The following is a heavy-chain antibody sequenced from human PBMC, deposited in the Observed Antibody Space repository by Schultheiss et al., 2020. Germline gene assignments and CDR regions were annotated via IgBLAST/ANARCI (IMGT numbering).Heavy chain of an antibody. CDR2: ISSDGSNK. CDR1: GFTFSTYG. Sequence: GESLKISCAASGFTFSTYGMHWVRQAPGQGLEWVATISSDGSNKYYGDSVKGRSTISRDNSKDTLYLQMNSLRAEDTAVYYCATDKWEGDLYWGQGTLVTVSS. CDR3: ATDKWEGDLY. J-gene: IGHJ4*02. V-gene: IGHV3-30*03. D-gene: IGHD1-26*01.